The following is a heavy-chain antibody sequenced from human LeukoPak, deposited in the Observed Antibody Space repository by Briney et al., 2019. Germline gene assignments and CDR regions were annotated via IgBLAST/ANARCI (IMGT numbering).Heavy chain of an antibody. J-gene: IGHJ4*02. Sequence: ASVKVSCKASGYTFTSYYMHWVRQAPGQGLEWMGIINPSGGSTSYAQKFQGRVTMTRDTSTSTVYMELSSPRSEDTAVYYCARSPRIGCSGGSCYAVDYWGQGTLVTVSS. D-gene: IGHD2-15*01. CDR2: INPSGGST. V-gene: IGHV1-46*01. CDR3: ARSPRIGCSGGSCYAVDY. CDR1: GYTFTSYY.